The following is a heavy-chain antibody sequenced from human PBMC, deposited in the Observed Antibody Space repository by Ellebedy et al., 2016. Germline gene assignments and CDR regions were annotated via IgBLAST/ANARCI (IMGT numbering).Heavy chain of an antibody. CDR1: GFTFSSYA. CDR3: VKDHYYDSSGYSPFDY. D-gene: IGHD3-22*01. J-gene: IGHJ4*02. V-gene: IGHV3-64*01. CDR2: ISSNGGST. Sequence: GESLKISCAASGFTFSSYAMHWVRQAPGKGLEYVSAISSNGGSTYYANSVKGRFTISRDNSKNTLYLQMGSLRAEDTAVYYCVKDHYYDSSGYSPFDYWGQGTLVTVSS.